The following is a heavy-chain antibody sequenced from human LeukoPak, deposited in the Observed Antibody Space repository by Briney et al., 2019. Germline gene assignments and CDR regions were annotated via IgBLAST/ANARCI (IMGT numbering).Heavy chain of an antibody. CDR1: GYTFTSYG. CDR3: ARDQPPYYDFWSGYSNPVGYFDY. V-gene: IGHV1-18*01. J-gene: IGHJ4*02. CDR2: ISAYNGNT. D-gene: IGHD3-3*01. Sequence: ASVKVSFKASGYTFTSYGISWVRQAPGQGLEWMGWISAYNGNTNYAQKLQGRVTMTTDTSTSTAYMELRSLRSDDTAVYYCARDQPPYYDFWSGYSNPVGYFDYWGQGTLVTVSS.